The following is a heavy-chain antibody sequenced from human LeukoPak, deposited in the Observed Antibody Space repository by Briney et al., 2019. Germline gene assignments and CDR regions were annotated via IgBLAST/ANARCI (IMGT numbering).Heavy chain of an antibody. Sequence: SETLSLTCTVSGGSISSYYWSWIRQPPGKGLEWIGYIYYSGSTNYNPSLKSRVTISVDTSKNQFSLKLSSVTAADTAVYYCARHVGYLAAAGTGYPYYFDYWGQGTLVTVSS. CDR1: GGSISSYY. V-gene: IGHV4-59*08. CDR2: IYYSGST. J-gene: IGHJ4*02. D-gene: IGHD6-13*01. CDR3: ARHVGYLAAAGTGYPYYFDY.